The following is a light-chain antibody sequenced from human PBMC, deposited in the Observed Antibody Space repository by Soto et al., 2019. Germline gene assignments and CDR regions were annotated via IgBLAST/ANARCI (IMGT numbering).Light chain of an antibody. V-gene: IGKV1D-13*01. Sequence: ALQLTQSPSSLSASVGDRVTITCRASQGISNALAWYQQKPGKAPTLLIYDASSLESGVPSRFSGSGSGTDFTLTISSLQPEDFATYYCQQFNNYPITFGQGTRLEIK. J-gene: IGKJ5*01. CDR1: QGISNA. CDR2: DAS. CDR3: QQFNNYPIT.